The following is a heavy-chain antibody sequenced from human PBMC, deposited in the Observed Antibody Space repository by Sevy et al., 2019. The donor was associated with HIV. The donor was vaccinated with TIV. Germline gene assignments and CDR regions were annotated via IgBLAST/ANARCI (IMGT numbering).Heavy chain of an antibody. CDR3: AREGLSSSSYGFDL. D-gene: IGHD6-6*01. CDR1: GFTFSSYE. CDR2: IGIAGDT. Sequence: GGSLRLSCAASGFTFSSYEMHWVRQLRGGGLEWVSAIGIAGDTFYADSVRGRFTISRENARNSLHLQMNSLRAGDSATYYCAREGLSSSSYGFDLWGQGTMVTVSS. J-gene: IGHJ3*01. V-gene: IGHV3-13*01.